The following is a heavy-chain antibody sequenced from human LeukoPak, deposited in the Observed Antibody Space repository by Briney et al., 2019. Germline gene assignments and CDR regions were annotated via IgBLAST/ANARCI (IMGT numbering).Heavy chain of an antibody. CDR1: GFTFSSDG. J-gene: IGHJ3*02. V-gene: IGHV3-74*03. CDR2: IRGDGRDI. Sequence: GGSLRLSCAASGFTFSSDGMHWVRHAPGKGLEWVTGIRGDGRDILYADSEKGRFTISRDNAKNTLYLQMNSVRAEDTAVYFCTREVNAFDIWGQVTTVTVSS. CDR3: TREVNAFDI.